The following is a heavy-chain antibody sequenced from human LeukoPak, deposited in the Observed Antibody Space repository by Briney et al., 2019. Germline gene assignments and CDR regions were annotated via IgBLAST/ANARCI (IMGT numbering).Heavy chain of an antibody. J-gene: IGHJ4*02. V-gene: IGHV3-74*01. Sequence: GGSLRLSCVASGFTFTTYWMHWVRHAPGKGLVWVSRINGDGSNSNYADSVKGRLTISRDNARNTLYLQMNGLRAEDTALYYCARTSPTSHFDFWGQGTLVTVSS. CDR2: INGDGSNS. CDR3: ARTSPTSHFDF. CDR1: GFTFTTYW. D-gene: IGHD3-16*01.